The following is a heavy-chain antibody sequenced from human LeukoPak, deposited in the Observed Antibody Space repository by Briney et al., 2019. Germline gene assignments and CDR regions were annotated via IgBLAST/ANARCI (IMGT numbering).Heavy chain of an antibody. CDR3: ARHATIFGVVIPYYYYYMDV. Sequence: ASVKVSCKASGYTFTSYGISWVRQAPGQGLEWMGWISAYNGNTNYAQKLQGRVTMTTDTSTSTAYMELRSLRSDDTAVYYCARHATIFGVVIPYYYYYMDVWGKGTTVTVSS. CDR1: GYTFTSYG. J-gene: IGHJ6*03. CDR2: ISAYNGNT. D-gene: IGHD3-3*01. V-gene: IGHV1-18*01.